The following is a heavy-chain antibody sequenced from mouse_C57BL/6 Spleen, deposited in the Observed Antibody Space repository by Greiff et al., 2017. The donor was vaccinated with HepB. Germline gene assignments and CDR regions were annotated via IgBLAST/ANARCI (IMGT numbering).Heavy chain of an antibody. CDR3: ARDGYLGMDY. V-gene: IGHV1-82*01. Sequence: VKLMESGPELVKPGASVKISCKASGYAFSSSWMNWVKQRPGKGLEWIGRIYPGDGDTNYNGKFKGKATLTADKSSSTAYMQLSSLTSEDSAVYFCARDGYLGMDYWGQGTSVTVSS. D-gene: IGHD2-3*01. CDR1: GYAFSSSW. J-gene: IGHJ4*01. CDR2: IYPGDGDT.